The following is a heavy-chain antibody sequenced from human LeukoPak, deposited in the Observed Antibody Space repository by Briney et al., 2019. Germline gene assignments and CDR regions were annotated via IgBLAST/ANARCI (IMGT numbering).Heavy chain of an antibody. CDR2: ISGDGGST. J-gene: IGHJ4*02. CDR3: ARERQLKV. Sequence: GGSLRLSCAASGFTFSSYAMSWVRQAPGKGLEWVSLISGDGGSTYYADSVKGRFTISRDNAKNSLYLQMNSLRDEDTAVYYCARERQLKVWGQGTLVTVSS. CDR1: GFTFSSYA. D-gene: IGHD2-2*01. V-gene: IGHV3-23*01.